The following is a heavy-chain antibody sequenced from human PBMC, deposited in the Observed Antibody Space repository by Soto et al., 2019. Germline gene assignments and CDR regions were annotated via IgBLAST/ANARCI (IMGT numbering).Heavy chain of an antibody. CDR1: GFTFSSYG. CDR2: IWYDGSNK. D-gene: IGHD2-15*01. Sequence: AGGSLRLSCAASGFTFSSYGMHWVRQAPGKGLEWVAVIWYDGSNKYYADSVKGRFTISRDNSKNTLYLQMNSLRAEDTAVYYCATQSAVAATSWYFDYWGQGTLVTVSS. J-gene: IGHJ4*02. V-gene: IGHV3-33*01. CDR3: ATQSAVAATSWYFDY.